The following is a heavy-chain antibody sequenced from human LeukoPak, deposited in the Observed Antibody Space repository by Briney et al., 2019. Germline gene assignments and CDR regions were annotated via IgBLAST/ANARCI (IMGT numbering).Heavy chain of an antibody. Sequence: GGSLRLSCAASGFTFSSYAMSWVRQAPGKGLEWVSAISGSGGSTYYADSVKGRFTISRDNSKNTLYLQMNSLRAEDTAVYYCAKGGRWLQLDYYYGMDVWGQGTTVTVSS. CDR1: GFTFSSYA. J-gene: IGHJ6*02. D-gene: IGHD5-24*01. CDR3: AKGGRWLQLDYYYGMDV. V-gene: IGHV3-23*01. CDR2: ISGSGGST.